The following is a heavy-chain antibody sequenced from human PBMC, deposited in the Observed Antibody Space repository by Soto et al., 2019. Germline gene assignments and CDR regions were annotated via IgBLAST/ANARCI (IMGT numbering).Heavy chain of an antibody. Sequence: SETLSLTCAVYGGSFSGYYWSWIRQPPGKGLEWIGEINHSGSTNYNPSLKSRVTISVDTSKNQFSLKLSSVTAADTAVYYCARGDSDVLRYFDWLQSFYFDYWGQGTLVTVSS. CDR1: GGSFSGYY. J-gene: IGHJ4*02. D-gene: IGHD3-9*01. CDR2: INHSGST. V-gene: IGHV4-34*01. CDR3: ARGDSDVLRYFDWLQSFYFDY.